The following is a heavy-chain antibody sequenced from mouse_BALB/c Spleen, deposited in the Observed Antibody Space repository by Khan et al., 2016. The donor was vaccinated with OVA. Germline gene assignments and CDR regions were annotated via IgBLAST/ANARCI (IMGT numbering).Heavy chain of an antibody. CDR2: INTYTGEP. V-gene: IGHV9-3-1*01. CDR3: ARPPYFSCTLDY. Sequence: QIQLVQSGPELKKPGETVKISCKASGYTFTNYGMNWVKQSPGKALKWMGWINTYTGEPTYADDFKGRFAFSLETSASTAYLQINNLKNEDTATXFCARPPYFSCTLDYWGQGTSVTVSS. CDR1: GYTFTNYG. D-gene: IGHD2-10*01. J-gene: IGHJ4*01.